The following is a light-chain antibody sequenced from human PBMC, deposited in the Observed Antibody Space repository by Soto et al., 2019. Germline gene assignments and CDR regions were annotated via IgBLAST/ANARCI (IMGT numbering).Light chain of an antibody. V-gene: IGKV1-39*01. CDR2: GAS. J-gene: IGKJ1*01. CDR3: QHSYSAPWT. CDR1: QSISNY. Sequence: DIQMTQSPSSLSASVGDRVTITCRASQSISNYLNWYQQKPGKVPKLLIYGASSVQSGVPSRFACGGSWTDFTLTISSLQPEDYAAYDCQHSYSAPWTFGQGTEVEIK.